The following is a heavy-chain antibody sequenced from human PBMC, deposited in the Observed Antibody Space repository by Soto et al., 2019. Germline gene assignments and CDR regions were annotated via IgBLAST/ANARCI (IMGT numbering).Heavy chain of an antibody. Sequence: QVQLVQSGAEVKKPGASVKVSCKASGYTFTSYYMHWVRQAPGQGLEWMGIINPSNGSTSHAEKFQDTVTMTRDTSTSTGYMELSSLRSEDTAVYYCARDSEYCSSTSCYPHNYYYYYMDVWGKGTTVTVSS. D-gene: IGHD2-2*01. CDR3: ARDSEYCSSTSCYPHNYYYYYMDV. J-gene: IGHJ6*03. V-gene: IGHV1-46*03. CDR1: GYTFTSYY. CDR2: INPSNGST.